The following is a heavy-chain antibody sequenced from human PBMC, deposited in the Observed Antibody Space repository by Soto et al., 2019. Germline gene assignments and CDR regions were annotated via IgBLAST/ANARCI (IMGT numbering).Heavy chain of an antibody. J-gene: IGHJ6*03. CDR2: MNPNSGNT. CDR3: ARGPYYYYYMDV. CDR1: GYTFTSYD. Sequence: ASGKVSCKASGYTFTSYDINWVRQATGQGLEWMGWMNPNSGNTGYARNFQGRVTMTRNTSISTAYMELSSLRSEDTAVYYCARGPYYYYYMDVWGKGTTVTVSS. V-gene: IGHV1-8*01.